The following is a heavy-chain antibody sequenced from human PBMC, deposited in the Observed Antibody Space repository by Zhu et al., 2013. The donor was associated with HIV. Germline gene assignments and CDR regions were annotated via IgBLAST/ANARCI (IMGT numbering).Heavy chain of an antibody. CDR2: INPYTGGT. CDR3: ARVRGEGDGAYYYHYMDV. Sequence: QVQLLQSGAEVKKPGSSVKVSCKVSGSSFRTYGLNWVRQAPGQTFEWMGEINPYTGGTTIADKFRDRLAMSSDTSTSTIHMELGRLRTDDTAVYYCARVRGEGDGAYYYHYMDVWGKGTTVTVSS. J-gene: IGHJ6*03. CDR1: GSSFRTYG. V-gene: IGHV1-69*06. D-gene: IGHD3-10*01.